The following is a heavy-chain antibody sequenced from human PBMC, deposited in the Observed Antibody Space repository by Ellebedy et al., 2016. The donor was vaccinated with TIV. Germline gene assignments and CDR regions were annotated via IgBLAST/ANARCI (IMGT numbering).Heavy chain of an antibody. CDR1: GYSFGSYG. V-gene: IGHV1-18*01. CDR2: INTNNGNT. CDR3: TRASGVQWLSSSGDY. Sequence: AASVKVSCKASGYSFGSYGISWVRQAPGQGPEWIGWINTNNGNTNYAEKGQGRVTMTRDSSTNTAYLELRSLRSDDTAVYYCTRASGVQWLSSSGDYWGQGTLVTVSS. J-gene: IGHJ4*02. D-gene: IGHD3-22*01.